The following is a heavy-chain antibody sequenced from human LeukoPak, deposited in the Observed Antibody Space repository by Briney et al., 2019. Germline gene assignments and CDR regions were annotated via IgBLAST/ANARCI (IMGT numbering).Heavy chain of an antibody. V-gene: IGHV3-23*01. CDR1: GFTFNSYA. CDR2: ISGSGGST. D-gene: IGHD1-14*01. J-gene: IGHJ4*02. Sequence: GGSLRLSCAAPGFTFNSYAMNWVRQAPGKGLEWVSTISGSGGSTYYADSVKGRFTISRDNSKNTLYLEMNGLRAEDTAVYYCAKDIRMDPYWGQGTLVTVSS. CDR3: AKDIRMDPY.